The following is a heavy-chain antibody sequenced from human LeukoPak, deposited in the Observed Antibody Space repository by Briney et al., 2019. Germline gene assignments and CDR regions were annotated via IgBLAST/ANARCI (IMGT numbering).Heavy chain of an antibody. CDR2: IYYSGST. J-gene: IGHJ6*03. CDR1: GGSITPFY. V-gene: IGHV4-59*01. Sequence: SETLSLTCTVSGGSITPFYWTWIRQPPGRGLEWIGYIYYSGSTNYNPSLKSRVTISVDTSKNQFSLKLSSVTAADTAVYYCARASFGDPGYMDAWGKGTTVTISS. D-gene: IGHD2/OR15-2a*01. CDR3: ARASFGDPGYMDA.